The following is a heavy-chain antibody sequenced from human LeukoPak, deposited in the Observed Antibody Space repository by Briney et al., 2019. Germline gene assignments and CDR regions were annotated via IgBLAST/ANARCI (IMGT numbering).Heavy chain of an antibody. D-gene: IGHD3-16*01. CDR2: ISGSGGST. V-gene: IGHV3-23*01. Sequence: GGSLRLSCAASGFTFSSYGMSWVRQAPGKGLEWVSAISGSGGSTYYADSVKGRFTISRDNSKNTVTLQMNSLRVEDSALYYCAKDLGHRSDYWFDWWGQGTLVTVSS. CDR1: GFTFSSYG. CDR3: AKDLGHRSDYWFDW. J-gene: IGHJ4*02.